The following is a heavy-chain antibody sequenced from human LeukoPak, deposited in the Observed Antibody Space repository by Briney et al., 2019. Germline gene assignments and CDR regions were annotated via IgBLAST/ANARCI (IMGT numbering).Heavy chain of an antibody. D-gene: IGHD6-19*01. CDR3: ARGTVAVASAFDY. V-gene: IGHV4-38-2*01. CDR2: IYHSGST. Sequence: SETLSLTCAVSGYSISSGYYWGWIRQPPGKGLEWIGSIYHSGSTYYNPSLKSRVTISVDTSKNQFSLKLSSVTAADTAVYYCARGTVAVASAFDYWGQGTLVTVSS. J-gene: IGHJ4*02. CDR1: GYSISSGYY.